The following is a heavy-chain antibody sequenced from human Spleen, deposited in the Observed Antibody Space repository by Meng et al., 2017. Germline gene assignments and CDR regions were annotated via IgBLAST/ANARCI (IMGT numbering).Heavy chain of an antibody. CDR3: ARGGGPTPFQH. CDR2: IDPKSDNT. V-gene: IGHV1-2*06. CDR1: GYIFTGYY. Sequence: VQLVQSGAELRKPGASVKVSCKASGYIFTGYYIHWVRQAPGQGLEWMGRIDPKSDNTHYAQKFQGRVTMTRNTSISTAYMELSSLRSEDTAVYYCARGGGPTPFQHWGQGTLVTVSS. J-gene: IGHJ1*01. D-gene: IGHD4-23*01.